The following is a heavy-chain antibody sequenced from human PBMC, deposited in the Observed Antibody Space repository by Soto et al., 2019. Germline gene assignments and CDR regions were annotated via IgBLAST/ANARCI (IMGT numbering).Heavy chain of an antibody. D-gene: IGHD3-10*01. J-gene: IGHJ6*02. CDR3: ARAPRITMVRGVPDSYYYYGMDV. Sequence: GASVTVSCKDSGGTLSSYAMRWVRQAPGQGLEWMGGTIPIFGTANYAQKFQGRVTITADESTSTAYMELSSLRSEDTAVYYCARAPRITMVRGVPDSYYYYGMDVWGQGTTVTAP. V-gene: IGHV1-69*13. CDR1: GGTLSSYA. CDR2: TIPIFGTA.